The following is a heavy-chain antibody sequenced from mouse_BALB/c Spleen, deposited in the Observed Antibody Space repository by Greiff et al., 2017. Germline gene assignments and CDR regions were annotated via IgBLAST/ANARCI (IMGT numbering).Heavy chain of an antibody. Sequence: EVKVEESGPGLVKPSQSLSLTCTVTGYSITSDYAWNWIRQFPGNKLEWMGYISYSGSTSYNPSLKSRISITRDTSKNQFFLQLNSVTTEDTATYYCARGVYYDYDGGSYAMDYWGQGTSVTVSS. CDR1: GYSITSDYA. V-gene: IGHV3-2*02. CDR2: ISYSGST. CDR3: ARGVYYDYDGGSYAMDY. D-gene: IGHD2-4*01. J-gene: IGHJ4*01.